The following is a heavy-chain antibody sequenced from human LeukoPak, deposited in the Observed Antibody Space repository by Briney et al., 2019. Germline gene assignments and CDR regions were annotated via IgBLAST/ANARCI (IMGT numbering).Heavy chain of an antibody. V-gene: IGHV5-10-1*01. Sequence: GESLRISCKGSGYSFTSYRISWVRQMPGKGLEWMGRIDPSDSYTNYSPSFQGHVTISADESISTAYLQWSSLKASDTAMYYCARHRYSGYDEGALYYFDYWGQGTLVTVSS. D-gene: IGHD5-12*01. CDR1: GYSFTSYR. CDR2: IDPSDSYT. J-gene: IGHJ4*02. CDR3: ARHRYSGYDEGALYYFDY.